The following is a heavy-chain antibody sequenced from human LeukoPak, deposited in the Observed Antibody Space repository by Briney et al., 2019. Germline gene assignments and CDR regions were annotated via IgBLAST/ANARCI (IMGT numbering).Heavy chain of an antibody. D-gene: IGHD6-19*01. J-gene: IGHJ4*02. CDR2: IYYSGST. CDR3: ARVVSSGWYFEDY. V-gene: IGHV4-39*07. CDR1: GGSISSSSYY. Sequence: SETLSLTCTVSGGSISSSSYYWGWIRQPPGTGLEWIGSIYYSGSTYYNPSLKSRVTISVDTSKNQFSLKLSSVTAADTAVYYCARVVSSGWYFEDYWGQGTLVTVSS.